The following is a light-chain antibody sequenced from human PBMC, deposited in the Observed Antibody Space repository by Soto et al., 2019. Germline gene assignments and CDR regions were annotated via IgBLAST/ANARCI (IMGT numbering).Light chain of an antibody. V-gene: IGKV1-5*01. CDR1: QSVSSW. J-gene: IGKJ1*01. CDR3: QQYISFPKT. Sequence: DLQMTQSPPTLPAFVGDTVTITCRASQSVSSWLAWYQQKPGTAPNLLIYDASSLASGVPSRFSGSGSGTKFTLTIRSLQPDDLATYYCQQYISFPKTFGQGTKVEMK. CDR2: DAS.